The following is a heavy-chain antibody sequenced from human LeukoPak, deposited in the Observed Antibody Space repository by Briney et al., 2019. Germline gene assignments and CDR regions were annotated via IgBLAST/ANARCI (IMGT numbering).Heavy chain of an antibody. D-gene: IGHD2-2*01. V-gene: IGHV1-69*04. CDR1: GGTFSSYA. CDR2: IIPIFGIA. J-gene: IGHJ4*02. Sequence: GASVKVSCKASGGTFSSYAISWVRQAPGQGLEWMGRIIPIFGIANYAQKFQGRVTITADKSTSTAYMELSSLRSEDTAVYYCNSDEGDCSSTSCYYHWGQGTLVTVSS. CDR3: NSDEGDCSSTSCYYH.